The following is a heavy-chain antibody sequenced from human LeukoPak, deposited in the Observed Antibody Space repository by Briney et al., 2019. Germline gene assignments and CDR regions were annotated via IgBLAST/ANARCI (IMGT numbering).Heavy chain of an antibody. D-gene: IGHD3-10*01. J-gene: IGHJ4*02. CDR3: AGYSMVRGLDY. CDR2: ISYDGSNK. CDR1: GFTFSSYA. V-gene: IGHV3-30-3*01. Sequence: PGRSLRLSCSASGFTFSSYAMHWVRQAPGKGLEWVAVISYDGSNKYYADSVKGRFTISRDNSKNTLYLQMNSLRAEDTAVYYCAGYSMVRGLDYWGQGTLVTVSS.